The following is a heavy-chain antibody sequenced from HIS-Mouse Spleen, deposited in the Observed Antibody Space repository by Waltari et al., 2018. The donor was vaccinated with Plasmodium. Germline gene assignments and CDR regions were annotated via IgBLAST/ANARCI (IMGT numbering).Heavy chain of an antibody. CDR1: GGPISSSSYY. CDR3: ARRGGSYYYFDY. CDR2: IYYSGST. V-gene: IGHV4-39*01. Sequence: QLQLQESGPGLVKPSETLSLTCTFTGGPISSSSYYWGWIRQPPGKGLEWIGSIYYSGSTYYNPSLKSRVTISVDTSKNQFSLKLSSVTAADTAVYYCARRGGSYYYFDYWGQGTLVTVSS. D-gene: IGHD1-26*01. J-gene: IGHJ4*02.